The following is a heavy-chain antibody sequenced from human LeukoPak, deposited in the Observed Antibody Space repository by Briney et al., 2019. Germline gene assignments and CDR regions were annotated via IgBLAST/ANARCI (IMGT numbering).Heavy chain of an antibody. V-gene: IGHV4-59*08. CDR1: GGSISSYY. J-gene: IGHJ5*02. Sequence: PSETLSLTCTVSGGSISSYYWSWIRQPPGKGLEWIGYIYYSGSTNYNPSLKSRVTISVDTSKNQFSLKLSSVTAADTAVYYCARHGVVTAILGRFGWFDPWGQGTLVTVSS. D-gene: IGHD2-21*02. CDR3: ARHGVVTAILGRFGWFDP. CDR2: IYYSGST.